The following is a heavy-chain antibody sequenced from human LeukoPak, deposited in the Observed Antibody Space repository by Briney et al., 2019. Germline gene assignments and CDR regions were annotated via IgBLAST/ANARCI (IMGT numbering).Heavy chain of an antibody. CDR2: IYYSGST. Sequence: PSQTLSLTCTVSGGSISSGGYYWSWIRQHPGKGLEWIGYIYYSGSTYYNPSLKSRVTISVDTSKNQFSLKLSSVTAADTAMYYCARVADSGYDYYFDYWGQGTLVTVSS. CDR1: GGSISSGGYY. V-gene: IGHV4-31*03. D-gene: IGHD5-12*01. J-gene: IGHJ4*02. CDR3: ARVADSGYDYYFDY.